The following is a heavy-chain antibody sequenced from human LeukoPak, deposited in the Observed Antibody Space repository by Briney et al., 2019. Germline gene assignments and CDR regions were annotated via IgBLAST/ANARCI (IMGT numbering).Heavy chain of an antibody. Sequence: GGSLRLSCAASGITFSSYSMNWVRQAPGKGLEWVSSISSSSSYIYYADSVKGRFTISRDNAKNSLYLQMNSLRAEDTAVYCCARESPLPYCGGDCYSAFDIWGQGTMVTVSS. CDR2: ISSSSSYI. V-gene: IGHV3-21*01. D-gene: IGHD2-21*02. J-gene: IGHJ3*02. CDR3: ARESPLPYCGGDCYSAFDI. CDR1: GITFSSYS.